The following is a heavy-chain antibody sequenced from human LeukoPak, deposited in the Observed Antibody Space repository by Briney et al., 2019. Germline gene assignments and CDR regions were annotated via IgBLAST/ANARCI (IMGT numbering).Heavy chain of an antibody. V-gene: IGHV3-23*01. CDR2: ISGSGGST. D-gene: IGHD1-26*01. CDR3: AKGNSGTSSYYFGY. CDR1: GFTLNNAW. J-gene: IGHJ4*02. Sequence: GGSLRLSCAASGFTLNNAWMSWVRQAPGKGLEWVSAISGSGGSTYYADSVKGRFTISRDNSKNTLYLQMNSLRAEDTAVYYCAKGNSGTSSYYFGYWGQGTLVTVSS.